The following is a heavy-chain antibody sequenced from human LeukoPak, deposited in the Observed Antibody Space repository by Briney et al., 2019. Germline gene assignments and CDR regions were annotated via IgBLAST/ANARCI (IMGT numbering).Heavy chain of an antibody. CDR2: ISYDGSNK. J-gene: IGHJ3*02. D-gene: IGHD3-3*01. Sequence: GGSLRISCAASGFTFSSYGMHWVRQAPGKGLEWVAVISYDGSNKYYADSVKGRFTISRDNSKNTLYLQMNSLRAEDTAVYYCANFRFLELGDAFDIWGQGTMVTVSS. CDR3: ANFRFLELGDAFDI. CDR1: GFTFSSYG. V-gene: IGHV3-30*18.